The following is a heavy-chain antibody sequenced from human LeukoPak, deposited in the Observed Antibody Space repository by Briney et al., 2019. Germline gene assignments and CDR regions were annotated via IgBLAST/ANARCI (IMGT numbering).Heavy chain of an antibody. Sequence: GGSLRLSCAASGFTFSSYAMSWVRQAPGKGLEWVSAISGGGGSTYYADSVKGRFTIYRDNSKNTLYLQMNSLRAEDTAVYYCAKDRDYYDSSGYWGPYYYYGMDVWGQGTTVTVSS. CDR3: AKDRDYYDSSGYWGPYYYYGMDV. D-gene: IGHD3-22*01. CDR2: ISGGGGST. J-gene: IGHJ6*02. CDR1: GFTFSSYA. V-gene: IGHV3-23*01.